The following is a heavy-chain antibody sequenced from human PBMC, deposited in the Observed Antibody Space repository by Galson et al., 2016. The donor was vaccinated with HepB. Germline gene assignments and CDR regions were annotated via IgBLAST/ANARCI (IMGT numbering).Heavy chain of an antibody. Sequence: QSGAEVKKPGESLRISCKGSGYNFTGYWISWVRQMPGKGLEWLGRIDPSDSYINYSPSFQGHVTISADRSISTAYVQWSSLKASDTAMYFCARQGRIRAPGYMDVWGKGTTVTVSS. CDR3: ARQGRIRAPGYMDV. V-gene: IGHV5-10-1*01. CDR1: GYNFTGYW. CDR2: IDPSDSYI. J-gene: IGHJ6*03. D-gene: IGHD2-15*01.